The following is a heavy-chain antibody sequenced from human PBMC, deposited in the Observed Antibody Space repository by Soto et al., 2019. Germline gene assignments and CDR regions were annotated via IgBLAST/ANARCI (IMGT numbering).Heavy chain of an antibody. V-gene: IGHV3-15*07. CDR3: TTDWARPRYARVGGAGAFDY. D-gene: IGHD2-2*01. CDR1: GFTFSNAW. CDR2: IKSKTDGGPT. Sequence: EVQLVESGGGLVKPGGSLRLSCAASGFTFSNAWMNWVRQVPGKGLEWVGRIKSKTDGGPTDYPAPVKDRFTISRDDSRNTLYLQIDNLKTEETVVYYCTTDWARPRYARVGGAGAFDYRGQGTMVTVSS. J-gene: IGHJ3*01.